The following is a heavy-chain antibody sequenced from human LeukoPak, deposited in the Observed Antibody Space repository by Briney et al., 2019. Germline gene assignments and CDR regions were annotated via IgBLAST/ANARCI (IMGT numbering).Heavy chain of an antibody. CDR2: IYPRDGST. Sequence: TSVKVSCKASGYTFTNNYLHWVRQAPGQGLEWMGMIYPRDGSTSYAQNFQGRVTVTRGTSTTTVHMELRGLRSEDTAVYYCARDQEGFDYWGQGTVVTVSS. CDR3: ARDQEGFDY. V-gene: IGHV1-46*01. J-gene: IGHJ4*02. CDR1: GYTFTNNY.